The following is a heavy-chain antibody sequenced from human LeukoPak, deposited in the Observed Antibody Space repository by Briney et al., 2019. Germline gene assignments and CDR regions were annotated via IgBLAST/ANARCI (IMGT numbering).Heavy chain of an antibody. CDR2: ILYSGST. CDR1: GGSISSSGFF. Sequence: PSETLSLTCTVSGGSISSSGFFWGWIRQPPGRGLEWIGSILYSGSTYYNPSLKSRVTISVDTSKNQFSLKLSSVTAADTAVYYCARQRRYCSGGSCYRDVGYWGQGTLLTVSS. CDR3: ARQRRYCSGGSCYRDVGY. V-gene: IGHV4-39*01. D-gene: IGHD2-15*01. J-gene: IGHJ4*02.